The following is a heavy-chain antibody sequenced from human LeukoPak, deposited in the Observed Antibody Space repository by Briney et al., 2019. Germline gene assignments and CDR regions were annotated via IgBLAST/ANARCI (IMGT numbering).Heavy chain of an antibody. V-gene: IGHV3-23*01. CDR1: GFTFSSIT. CDR2: ISDSGANT. J-gene: IGHJ4*02. CDR3: AKDREIAVAGYRWVAYFDF. D-gene: IGHD6-19*01. Sequence: GGTLSFSCAASGFTFSSITLSWDAPGQGKGRKWFSGISDSGANTYYADSVKGRFTISRDNSKNTQYLQMNSLRAEDTAIYYCAKDREIAVAGYRWVAYFDFWGQGTLVTVSS.